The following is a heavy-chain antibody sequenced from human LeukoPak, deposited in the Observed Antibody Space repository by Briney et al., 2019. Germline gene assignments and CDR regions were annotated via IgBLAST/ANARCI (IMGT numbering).Heavy chain of an antibody. D-gene: IGHD4-17*01. V-gene: IGHV4-61*02. Sequence: PSQTLSLTCTVSGGSISSGSYHWSWIRQPAGKGLEWIGRIYTSGSTNYNPSLKSRVTISVDTSKNQFSLKLSSVTAADTAVYYCARVYGDSTGVDYWGQGTLVTVSS. CDR3: ARVYGDSTGVDY. CDR2: IYTSGST. J-gene: IGHJ4*02. CDR1: GGSISSGSYH.